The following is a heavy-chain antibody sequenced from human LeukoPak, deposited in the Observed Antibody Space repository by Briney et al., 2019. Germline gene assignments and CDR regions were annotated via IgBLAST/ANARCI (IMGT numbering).Heavy chain of an antibody. Sequence: HPGGSLRLSCVASGFTFSNYWMTWVRQAPGKGLEWVANIKPDGSVKHFVDSVRGRFTISRDNAKDSLYLQMDSLRAEDTAVYYCVRGTSGTVVRGVAWAWFDPWGQGTLVTVSS. J-gene: IGHJ5*02. CDR1: GFTFSNYW. CDR2: IKPDGSVK. CDR3: VRGTSGTVVRGVAWAWFDP. V-gene: IGHV3-7*05. D-gene: IGHD3-10*01.